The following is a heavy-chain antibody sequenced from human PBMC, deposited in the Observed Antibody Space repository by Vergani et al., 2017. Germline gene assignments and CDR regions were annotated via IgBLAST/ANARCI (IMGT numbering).Heavy chain of an antibody. V-gene: IGHV3-20*01. CDR1: GFTFDDYG. D-gene: IGHD3-10*01. J-gene: IGHJ4*02. CDR3: ARVHYYGSGSYYFFDY. Sequence: EVQLVESGGGVVRPGGSLRLSCAASGFTFDDYGMSWVRQAPGKGLEWVSGFNWNGGRTGYAYSVKGRLPISRDNAKNSLFLQMNSLRAEDTALYHCARVHYYGSGSYYFFDYWGQGTLVTVSS. CDR2: FNWNGGRT.